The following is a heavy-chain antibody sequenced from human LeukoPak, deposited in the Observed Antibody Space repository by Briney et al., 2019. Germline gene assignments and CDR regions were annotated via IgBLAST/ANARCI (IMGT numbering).Heavy chain of an antibody. Sequence: SETLSLTCTVSGGSISSYYWSWIRQPPGKGLEWIGYIYYSGSTNYNPSLKSRVTISVDTSKNQFSLKLSSETAADTAVYYCARDRSAGIAAAGDAFDIWGQGTMVTVSS. D-gene: IGHD6-13*01. CDR2: IYYSGST. V-gene: IGHV4-59*01. J-gene: IGHJ3*02. CDR1: GGSISSYY. CDR3: ARDRSAGIAAAGDAFDI.